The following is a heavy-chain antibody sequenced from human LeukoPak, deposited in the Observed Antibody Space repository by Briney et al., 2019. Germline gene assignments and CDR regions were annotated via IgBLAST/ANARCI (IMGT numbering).Heavy chain of an antibody. CDR2: IIPILGIA. V-gene: IGHV1-69*04. CDR1: GGIFSSYA. CDR3: ARERTAGAVAGMDYYYYGMDV. Sequence: SVKVSCKASGGIFSSYAISWVRQAPGQGHEWMGRIIPILGIANYAQKFQGRVTITADKSTSTAYMELSSLRSEDTAVYYCARERTAGAVAGMDYYYYGMDVWGQGTTVTVSS. D-gene: IGHD6-19*01. J-gene: IGHJ6*02.